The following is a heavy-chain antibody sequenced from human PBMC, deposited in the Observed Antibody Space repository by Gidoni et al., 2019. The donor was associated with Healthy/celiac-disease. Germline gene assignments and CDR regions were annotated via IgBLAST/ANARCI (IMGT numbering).Heavy chain of an antibody. D-gene: IGHD2-15*01. CDR1: GGSFSGYS. Sequence: QVQLQQWGAGLLKPSANLSLTCAVYGGSFSGYSWSWIRPPPGKGLEWIGEINHSGSTNYNPSLKSRVTISVDTSKNQFSLKLSSVTAADTAVYYCARGGDRHCSGGSCYSLLDDYYGMDVWGQGTTVTVSS. CDR2: INHSGST. V-gene: IGHV4-34*01. CDR3: ARGGDRHCSGGSCYSLLDDYYGMDV. J-gene: IGHJ6*02.